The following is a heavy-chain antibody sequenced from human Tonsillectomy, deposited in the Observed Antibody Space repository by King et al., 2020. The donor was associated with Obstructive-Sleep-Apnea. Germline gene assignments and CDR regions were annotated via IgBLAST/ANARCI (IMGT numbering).Heavy chain of an antibody. V-gene: IGHV4-34*01. CDR1: GGAFSGYY. J-gene: IGHJ4*02. CDR2: ISACGSA. CDR3: LRNFDY. Sequence: VQLQQWGAGLLKPSETLSLTCAVYGGAFSGYYLSWIRQPPGKGLEWIGDISACGSANYNPSHKSRVTISVNTSKSQFSLKLNSVTAADTAVYYCLRNFDYWGQGTLVTVSS.